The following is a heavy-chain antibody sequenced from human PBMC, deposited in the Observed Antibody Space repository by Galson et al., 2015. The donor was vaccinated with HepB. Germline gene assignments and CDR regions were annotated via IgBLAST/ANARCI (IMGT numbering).Heavy chain of an antibody. Sequence: SVKVSCKASGGTFSSYTISWVRQAPGQGLEWMGRIIPILGIANYAQKFQGRVTITADKSTSTAYMELSSLRAEDTAVYYCARVRGGANYDFWSGHTRDAFDIWGQGTMITVSS. D-gene: IGHD3-3*01. CDR2: IIPILGIA. V-gene: IGHV1-69*02. CDR1: GGTFSSYT. J-gene: IGHJ3*02. CDR3: ARVRGGANYDFWSGHTRDAFDI.